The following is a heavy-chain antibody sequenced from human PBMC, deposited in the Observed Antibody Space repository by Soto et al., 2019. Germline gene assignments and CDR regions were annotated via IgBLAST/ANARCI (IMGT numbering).Heavy chain of an antibody. CDR1: GYSFTSYG. CDR2: ISAYNGNT. J-gene: IGHJ6*02. CDR3: ARDNAFGESYV. D-gene: IGHD3-10*01. Sequence: QVQLVQSGAEVKKPGASVKVSCKASGYSFTSYGISWVRQAPGQGLEWMGWISAYNGNTNYAQKRQGRVTMNTDTSTSTAYMELRSVRSDDTAVFYCARDNAFGESYVWGQGTTVTVSS. V-gene: IGHV1-18*01.